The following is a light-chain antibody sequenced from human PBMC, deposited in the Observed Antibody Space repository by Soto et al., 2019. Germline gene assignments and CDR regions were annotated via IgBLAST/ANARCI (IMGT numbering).Light chain of an antibody. V-gene: IGLV2-14*01. Sequence: QSALTQPASVSGSPGQSITISCTGTNSDVGGYNYVSWYQQNPGKAPKLMIYEVSNRPSGVSNRFSGSKSGNTASLTISGLQAEDEADYYCSSYTSSSTLVFGGGTKLTVL. J-gene: IGLJ2*01. CDR2: EVS. CDR3: SSYTSSSTLV. CDR1: NSDVGGYNY.